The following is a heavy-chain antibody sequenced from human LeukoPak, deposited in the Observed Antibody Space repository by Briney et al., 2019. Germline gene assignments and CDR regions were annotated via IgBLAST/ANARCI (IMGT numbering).Heavy chain of an antibody. CDR1: GFTVSSNY. CDR2: IYDSGTT. D-gene: IGHD1/OR15-1a*01. Sequence: TGGSLRLSCATSGFTVSSNYMSWVRQAPGKGLEWVSVIYDSGTTYYADSVKGRFTISRDNSKNTLYLQMNSLRAEDAAVYYCARGQNIPAWGQGTLVTVSS. CDR3: ARGQNIPA. J-gene: IGHJ4*02. V-gene: IGHV3-53*01.